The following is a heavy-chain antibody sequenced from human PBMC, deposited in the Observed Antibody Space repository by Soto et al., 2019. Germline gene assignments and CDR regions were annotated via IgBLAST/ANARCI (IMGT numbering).Heavy chain of an antibody. V-gene: IGHV3-23*01. J-gene: IGHJ4*02. CDR3: AVTTIVATKEGDY. Sequence: GGSLRLSCAASGFTFSSYAMSWVRQAPGKGLEWVSAISGSGGSTYYADSVKGRFTISRDNSKNTLYLQMNSLRAEDTAVYYCAVTTIVATKEGDYWGQGTLVTVSS. CDR1: GFTFSSYA. D-gene: IGHD5-12*01. CDR2: ISGSGGST.